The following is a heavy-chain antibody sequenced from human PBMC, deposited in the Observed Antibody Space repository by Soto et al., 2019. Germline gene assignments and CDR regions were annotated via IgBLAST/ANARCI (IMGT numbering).Heavy chain of an antibody. CDR3: ARRGDYVWGSYRYTDY. D-gene: IGHD3-16*02. Sequence: GESLKISCKGSGYSFTSYWISWVRQMPGKGLEWMGRIDPSDSYTNYSPSFQGHVTISADKSISTAYLQWSSLKASGTAMYYCARRGDYVWGSYRYTDYWGQGTLVTVSS. J-gene: IGHJ4*02. CDR2: IDPSDSYT. CDR1: GYSFTSYW. V-gene: IGHV5-10-1*01.